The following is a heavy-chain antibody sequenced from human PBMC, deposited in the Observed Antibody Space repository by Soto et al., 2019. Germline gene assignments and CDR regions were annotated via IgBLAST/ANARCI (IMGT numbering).Heavy chain of an antibody. CDR1: GFTFSSYA. V-gene: IGHV3-23*01. Sequence: EVQLLESGGGLVQPGGSLRLSCAVSGFTFSSYAMSWVRQAPGKGLEWVSSISGSGDNTYYADSVKGRFTISRDNSRSTVYLQRNRLRAGDAAGYCCAGAGWVRLWPGGGNCWGQGTLGTVSS. D-gene: IGHD6-25*01. CDR3: AGAGWVRLWPGGGNC. CDR2: ISGSGDNT. J-gene: IGHJ4*02.